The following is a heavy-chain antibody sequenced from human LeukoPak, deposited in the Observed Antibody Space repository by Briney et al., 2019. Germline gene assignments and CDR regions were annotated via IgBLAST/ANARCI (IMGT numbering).Heavy chain of an antibody. J-gene: IGHJ3*02. D-gene: IGHD2-15*01. CDR1: GFTFSSYE. Sequence: PGGSLRLSYAASGFTFSSYEMNWVRQAPGKGLEWVSYISSSGSTIYYADSVKGRFTISRDNAKNSLYLQMNSLRAEDTAVYYCARDCGGGSCYGPYDAFDIWGQGTMVTVSS. CDR2: ISSSGSTI. V-gene: IGHV3-48*03. CDR3: ARDCGGGSCYGPYDAFDI.